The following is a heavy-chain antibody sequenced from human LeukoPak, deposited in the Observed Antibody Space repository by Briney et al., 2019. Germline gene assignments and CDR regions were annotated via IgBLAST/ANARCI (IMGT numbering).Heavy chain of an antibody. V-gene: IGHV3-23*01. CDR1: GFTFSSYA. CDR2: ISGSGSST. Sequence: GGSLRLSCAASGFTFSSYAMSWVRQAPGKGLEWVSAISGSGSSTYNADSVKGRFTISRDKARNSLYLQMNSLRVEDTAVYYCARDHRYAFDNWGHGTLVTVSS. CDR3: ARDHRYAFDN. J-gene: IGHJ4*01. D-gene: IGHD5-12*01.